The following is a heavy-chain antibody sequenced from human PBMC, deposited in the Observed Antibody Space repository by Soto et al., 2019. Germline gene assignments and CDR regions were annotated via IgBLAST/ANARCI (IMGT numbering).Heavy chain of an antibody. V-gene: IGHV4-59*08. Sequence: PTETLSLTCTVSHGSISSYYWSWVRPPPGKGLEWIGYVFHTGSTNYNPSLKSRVTISVDTSKNQFSLKLNSMTAADTAVYYCARHNYGSGSTYFDYWGQGTLVTVSS. CDR2: VFHTGST. D-gene: IGHD3-10*01. J-gene: IGHJ4*02. CDR3: ARHNYGSGSTYFDY. CDR1: HGSISSYY.